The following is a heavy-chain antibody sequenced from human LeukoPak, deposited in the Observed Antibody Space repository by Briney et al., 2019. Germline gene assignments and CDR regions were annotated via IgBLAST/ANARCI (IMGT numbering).Heavy chain of an antibody. CDR2: IYTSGSI. J-gene: IGHJ5*02. Sequence: SETLSLTCSVSGSSISSGNYYWSWIRQPAGKGLEWIGRIYTSGSINYNPSLKSRVTISIDTSKNQFSLKLSSVTATDTAVYYCARGWYTSGWFWFDPWGQGTLVTVSS. V-gene: IGHV4-61*02. D-gene: IGHD6-19*01. CDR3: ARGWYTSGWFWFDP. CDR1: GSSISSGNYY.